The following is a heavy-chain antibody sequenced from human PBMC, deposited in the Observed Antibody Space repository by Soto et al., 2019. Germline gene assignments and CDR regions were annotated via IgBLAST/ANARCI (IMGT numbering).Heavy chain of an antibody. CDR3: ARGPHYTNFDY. D-gene: IGHD4-4*01. Sequence: GGSLRLSCAASGFIVSSNYISWVRQAPGKGLEWVSIIYSGGSTYYADSVKGRFIISRDNSKNTLYLQMNSLRAEDTAIYYCARGPHYTNFDYWGQGTLVTVSS. V-gene: IGHV3-53*01. CDR1: GFIVSSNY. J-gene: IGHJ4*02. CDR2: IYSGGST.